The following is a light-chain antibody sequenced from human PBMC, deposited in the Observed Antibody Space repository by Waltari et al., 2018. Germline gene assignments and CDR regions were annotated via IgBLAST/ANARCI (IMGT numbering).Light chain of an antibody. CDR3: QHYVRLPVT. V-gene: IGKV3-20*01. CDR2: GAS. Sequence: EILLTQSPGTLSLSPGEGATPSCRASQSVGRSLAWYQQKPGQAPRLVISGASSRVTGIPDRFSGSGSGTDFSLTISRLEPEDFAVYYCQHYVRLPVTFGRGTKVEIK. J-gene: IGKJ4*02. CDR1: QSVGRS.